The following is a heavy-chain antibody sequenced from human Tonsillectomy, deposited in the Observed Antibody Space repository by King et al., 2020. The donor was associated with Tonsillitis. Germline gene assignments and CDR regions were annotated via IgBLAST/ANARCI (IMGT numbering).Heavy chain of an antibody. V-gene: IGHV3-30*18. CDR1: GFTFSSYG. CDR3: AKDSGYYDSSGYLFDY. Sequence: VQLVESGGGVVQPGRSLRLSCAASGFTFSSYGMHWDRQAPGKGLEWVAVISYDGSNKYYADSVKGRFTISRDNSKNTLYLQMNSLRAEDTAVYYCAKDSGYYDSSGYLFDYWGQGTLVTVSS. J-gene: IGHJ4*02. CDR2: ISYDGSNK. D-gene: IGHD3-22*01.